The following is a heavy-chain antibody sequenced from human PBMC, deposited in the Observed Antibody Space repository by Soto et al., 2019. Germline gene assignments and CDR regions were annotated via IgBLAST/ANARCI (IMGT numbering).Heavy chain of an antibody. Sequence: EVQLVESGGGLVQPGGSLRLSCAASGFTFTDYNMNWVRQAPGKGLEWISFISGSSRTIYYADTVKGRFTISRDNAKDSLYLQMISLRADDTAMYYCVRAECDTCYGFRHWGQGTLVTVSS. D-gene: IGHD2-2*01. CDR1: GFTFTDYN. CDR3: VRAECDTCYGFRH. CDR2: ISGSSRTI. J-gene: IGHJ1*01. V-gene: IGHV3-48*01.